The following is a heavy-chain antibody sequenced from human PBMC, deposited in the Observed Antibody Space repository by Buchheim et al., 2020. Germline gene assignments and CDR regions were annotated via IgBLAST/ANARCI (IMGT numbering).Heavy chain of an antibody. Sequence: QVQLQQWGAGLLKPSETLSLTCAVYGGSFSGYYWSWIRQPPGKGLEWIGEINHSGSTNYNPSPKRRVTISVDTSKNQFSLKRSSVTAADTAVYYCASRGGYHYYYGMDVWGQGTT. CDR1: GGSFSGYY. J-gene: IGHJ6*02. CDR2: INHSGST. V-gene: IGHV4-34*01. D-gene: IGHD2-15*01. CDR3: ASRGGYHYYYGMDV.